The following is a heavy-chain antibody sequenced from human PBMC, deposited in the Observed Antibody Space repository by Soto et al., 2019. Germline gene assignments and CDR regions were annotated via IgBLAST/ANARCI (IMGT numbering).Heavy chain of an antibody. J-gene: IGHJ5*02. CDR3: ASALYCSGGSCSFDP. CDR2: IYYSGST. Sequence: SETLSLTCTVSGGSISSSSYYWGWIRQPPGKGLEWIGSIYYSGSTYYNPSLKSRVTISVDTSRNQFSLKLSSVTAADTAVYYCASALYCSGGSCSFDPWGQGTLVTVSS. D-gene: IGHD2-15*01. CDR1: GGSISSSSYY. V-gene: IGHV4-39*01.